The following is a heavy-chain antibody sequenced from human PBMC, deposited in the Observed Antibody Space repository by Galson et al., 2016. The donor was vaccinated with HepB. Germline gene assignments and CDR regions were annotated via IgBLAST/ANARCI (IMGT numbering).Heavy chain of an antibody. CDR3: ARDRLGTAMVTPNAFDI. D-gene: IGHD5-18*01. CDR1: GGTFNNYA. CDR2: IIPMFGTV. V-gene: IGHV1-69*13. J-gene: IGHJ3*02. Sequence: SVKVSCKASGGTFNNYAMNWVRQAPGQGLEWMGGIIPMFGTVKYEEKFQGRVTITADESTTTAYMELSSLRSEDTAVYYCARDRLGTAMVTPNAFDIWGQGTMVTVSS.